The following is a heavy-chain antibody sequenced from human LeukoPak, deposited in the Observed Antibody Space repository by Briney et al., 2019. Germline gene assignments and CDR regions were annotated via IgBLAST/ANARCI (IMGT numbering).Heavy chain of an antibody. J-gene: IGHJ3*02. D-gene: IGHD3-22*01. CDR3: ARHFTYYYDTSGYPRDAFDI. CDR1: GGSISGYY. V-gene: IGHV4-59*08. CDR2: IYYSGST. Sequence: SQTLSLTCTVSGGSISGYYWSWIRQSPGKGLVLMGYIYYSGSTNYNPSLKSRVTISLDMSKNQFSLQLSSGTAADTALYYCARHFTYYYDTSGYPRDAFDIWGQGTMVTVSS.